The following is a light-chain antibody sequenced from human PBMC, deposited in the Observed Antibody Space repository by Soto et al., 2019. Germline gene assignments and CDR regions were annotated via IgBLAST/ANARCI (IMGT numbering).Light chain of an antibody. CDR2: GAS. V-gene: IGKV3-20*01. CDR3: QQHRSSSIT. J-gene: IGKJ5*01. CDR1: QSVSSSY. Sequence: EIVLTQSPGTLSLSPGERATLSCRASQSVSSSYLAWYQQKPGQAPSLLIYGASSRATGIPDRFSGSGSGTDFTLTISRLEPEDFAVYYRQQHRSSSITFGQGTRLEIK.